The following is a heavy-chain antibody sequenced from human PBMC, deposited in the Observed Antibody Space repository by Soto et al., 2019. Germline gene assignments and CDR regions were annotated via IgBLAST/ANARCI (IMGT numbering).Heavy chain of an antibody. J-gene: IGHJ4*02. CDR1: SDSISSYY. V-gene: IGHV4-59*08. CDR2: TDYSGNT. CDR3: AWAVGDPLYSLDY. D-gene: IGHD2-15*01. Sequence: QVQLQESGPGLVRPSETLSLTCTVSSDSISSYYWIGIRQSPGKVLEWIGYTDYSGNTNYNPSLKSRVNISGDTSKNQLSLMLSSVLAEEPAVEYCAWAVGDPLYSLDYCGQGTLVTVSS.